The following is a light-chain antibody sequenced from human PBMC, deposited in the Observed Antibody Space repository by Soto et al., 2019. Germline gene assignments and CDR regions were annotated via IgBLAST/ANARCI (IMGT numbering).Light chain of an antibody. CDR2: LNN. V-gene: IGLV1-44*01. CDR1: SSNIGSNA. Sequence: QAVVTQPPSASGTPGQRVTISCSGSSSNIGSNAVNWYQHLPGTAPKLLIYLNNQWPSGVPDRFSGSKSGTSDSLAISGLQSEHEAFYYCATWDDSLNGPVFGGGTKLTVL. CDR3: ATWDDSLNGPV. J-gene: IGLJ2*01.